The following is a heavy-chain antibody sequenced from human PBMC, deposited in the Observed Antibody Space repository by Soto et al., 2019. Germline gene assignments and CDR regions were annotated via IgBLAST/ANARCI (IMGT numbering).Heavy chain of an antibody. CDR2: FNTYNGKT. D-gene: IGHD4-4*01. CDR3: ARAHTPTESDY. J-gene: IGHJ4*02. CDR1: GYAFTNYG. V-gene: IGHV1-18*01. Sequence: QVQLVQSGAEVKKPGASVKVSCKASGYAFTNYGISWVRQAPVQGLEWMGWFNTYNGKTNYAQKFQGRVTMNTDTSTSTDHMELRSLRTDDTAVYYCARAHTPTESDYCGQGTLVTFSS.